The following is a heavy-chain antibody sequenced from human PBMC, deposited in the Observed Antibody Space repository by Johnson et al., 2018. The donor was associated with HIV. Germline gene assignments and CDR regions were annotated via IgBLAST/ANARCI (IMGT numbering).Heavy chain of an antibody. Sequence: QVQLVESGGGLVKPGGSLRLSCVASGFTFSDYYMSWIRQAPGKGLEWVSYISSSGSITYYADSVKGRFTISRDNAKNSLYLQMSSLRAEDTAVYFCARDCRYYGSGSCLREGVTFDIWGQGTMVTVFS. CDR1: GFTFSDYY. D-gene: IGHD3-10*01. CDR2: ISSSGSIT. CDR3: ARDCRYYGSGSCLREGVTFDI. V-gene: IGHV3-11*04. J-gene: IGHJ3*02.